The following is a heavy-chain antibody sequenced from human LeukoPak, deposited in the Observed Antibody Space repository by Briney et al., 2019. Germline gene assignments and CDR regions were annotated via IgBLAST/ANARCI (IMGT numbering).Heavy chain of an antibody. J-gene: IGHJ3*02. CDR2: IKSKTDGGTT. CDR3: TTSIAAAFDAFDI. CDR1: GFTFSSYW. Sequence: GGSLRLSCAASGFTFSSYWMSWVRQAPGKGLEWVGRIKSKTDGGTTDYAAPVKGRFTISRDDSKNTLYLQMNSLKTEDTAVYYCTTSIAAAFDAFDIWGQGTMVTVSS. V-gene: IGHV3-15*01. D-gene: IGHD6-13*01.